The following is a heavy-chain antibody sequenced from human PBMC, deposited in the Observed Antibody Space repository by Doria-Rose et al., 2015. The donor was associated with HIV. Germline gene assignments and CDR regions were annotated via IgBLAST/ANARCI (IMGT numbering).Heavy chain of an antibody. CDR1: GVSLSSPGMG. Sequence: QESGPALVKPTETLTLTCTVSGVSLSSPGMGVSWIRQPPGKALEWLANIFSDDVRSYKPSLKSRLTISRGTSRSQMVRTMTDMDPVDTATYYCASIKSSRWYHKYYFDFWGQGTLVIVSA. J-gene: IGHJ4*02. CDR3: ASIKSSRWYHKYYFDF. V-gene: IGHV2-26*01. CDR2: IFSDDVR. D-gene: IGHD6-13*01.